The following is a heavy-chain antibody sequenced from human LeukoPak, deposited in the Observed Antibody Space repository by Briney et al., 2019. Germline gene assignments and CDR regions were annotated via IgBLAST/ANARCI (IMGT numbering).Heavy chain of an antibody. J-gene: IGHJ4*02. V-gene: IGHV3-48*04. CDR3: ARANYSSSSLEY. Sequence: GGSLRLSCAASGFTFSSYSLNWVRQAPGKGLEWVSFISSRGATIYYADSVKGRFTISRDNAKNSLYLQMNSLSAEDTAVYYCARANYSSSSLEYWGQGTQVTVSS. D-gene: IGHD6-6*01. CDR2: ISSRGATI. CDR1: GFTFSSYS.